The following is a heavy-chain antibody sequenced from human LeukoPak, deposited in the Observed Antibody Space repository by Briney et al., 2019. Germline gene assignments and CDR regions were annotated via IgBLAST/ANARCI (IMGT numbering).Heavy chain of an antibody. Sequence: SETLSLTCAVYGGSFSAYYWSWIRQPPGKGLEWIGEINHGGSTNYSPSLKSRVTISVDTSKNQFSLLLHSVTAADTAVYYCARVWLSSGSYWYFDFWGRGTLVIVSS. CDR2: INHGGST. D-gene: IGHD3-22*01. CDR3: ARVWLSSGSYWYFDF. J-gene: IGHJ2*01. V-gene: IGHV4-34*01. CDR1: GGSFSAYY.